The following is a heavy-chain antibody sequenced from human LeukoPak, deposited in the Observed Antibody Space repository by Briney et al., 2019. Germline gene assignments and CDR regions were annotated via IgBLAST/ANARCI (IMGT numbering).Heavy chain of an antibody. CDR3: AKDRNFDY. CDR2: ISYDGSNK. CDR1: GFTSSIYG. Sequence: PRRSLRLSCAASGFTSSIYGMHWVPEAPRKRLEWVAVISYDGSNKYYADSVKGRSTISRDNSKNTLYLQMNSLRAEDTAVYYCAKDRNFDYWGQGTLVTVSS. J-gene: IGHJ4*02. V-gene: IGHV3-30*18.